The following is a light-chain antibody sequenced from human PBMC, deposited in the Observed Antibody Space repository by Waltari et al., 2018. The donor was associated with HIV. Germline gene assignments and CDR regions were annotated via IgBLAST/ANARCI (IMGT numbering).Light chain of an antibody. CDR2: DAS. V-gene: IGKV3-15*01. CDR1: QSVSSN. CDR3: QEYNKWPFT. Sequence: EAVMTQSPATLSVSPGERAPLSCQARQSVSSNLAWYQQKPGQAPRFLIYDASTRATGIPARFSGSGSGTEFTLTISSLQSEDFAIYYCQEYNKWPFTFGPGTKVDIK. J-gene: IGKJ3*01.